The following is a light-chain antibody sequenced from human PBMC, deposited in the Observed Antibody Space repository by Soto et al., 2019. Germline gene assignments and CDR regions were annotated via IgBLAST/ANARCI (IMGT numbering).Light chain of an antibody. CDR1: SSDVGAYNY. Sequence: QSVLTQPASVSGSLGQSITISCTGTSSDVGAYNYVSWYQQQPGKAHKLMISEVSNRPSGVSNRFSDSKSGNTASLIISGLQAEDEADYYCCSFTSITTYVFGTGTKVTVL. J-gene: IGLJ1*01. V-gene: IGLV2-14*01. CDR2: EVS. CDR3: CSFTSITTYV.